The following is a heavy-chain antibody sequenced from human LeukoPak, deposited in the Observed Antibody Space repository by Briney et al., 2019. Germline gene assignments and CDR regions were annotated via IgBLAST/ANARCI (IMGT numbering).Heavy chain of an antibody. CDR1: GYTFTTYA. J-gene: IGHJ4*02. V-gene: IGHV1-18*01. CDR2: ISPYNGST. Sequence: ASVTVSCTASGYTFTTYAISWVRQAPGQGLEWMGWISPYNGSTNYAQKLQGRVTMTTDTSTSTAYMELRSLRSDDTAVYYCARVFVGDGYNFSPFAYWGQGTLVTVSS. CDR3: ARVFVGDGYNFSPFAY. D-gene: IGHD5-24*01.